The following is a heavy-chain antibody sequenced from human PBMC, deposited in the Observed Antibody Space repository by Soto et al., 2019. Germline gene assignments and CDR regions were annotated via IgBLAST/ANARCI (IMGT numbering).Heavy chain of an antibody. CDR3: ARNAAGLQGTDY. CDR1: GVTFSSYA. Sequence: SVKVSCKASGVTFSSYAISWVRQAPGQGLEWMGGIIPIFGTANYAQKFQGRVTITADKSTSTAYMELSSLRSEDTAVYYCARNAAGLQGTDYWGQGTLVTVSS. CDR2: IIPIFGTA. D-gene: IGHD6-19*01. V-gene: IGHV1-69*06. J-gene: IGHJ4*02.